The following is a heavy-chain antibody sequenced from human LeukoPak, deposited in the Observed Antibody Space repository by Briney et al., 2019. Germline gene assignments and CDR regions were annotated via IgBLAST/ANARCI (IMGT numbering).Heavy chain of an antibody. CDR3: ARAYMDTAMVALGY. Sequence: ASVKVSCKVSGYTLTELSMHWVRQAPGQGLEWMGIINPSGTGTSYAQRFRGRVTMTRDTPTSTLYMELSSLRSEDTAVYYCARAYMDTAMVALGYWGQGTLVTVSS. D-gene: IGHD5-18*01. J-gene: IGHJ4*02. CDR2: INPSGTGT. CDR1: GYTLTELS. V-gene: IGHV1-46*01.